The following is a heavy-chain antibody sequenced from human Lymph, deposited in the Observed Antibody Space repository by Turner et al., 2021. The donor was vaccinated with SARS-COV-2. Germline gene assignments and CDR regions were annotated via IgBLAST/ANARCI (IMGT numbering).Heavy chain of an antibody. CDR3: AAPYCSGGTCSDGFDI. Sequence: QMQLLQSGPEVKKPGTSVKVSCKASGFTFSSSAVQWVRQARGQRLGWIGWIVVGSGNTNYAQKFQERVTITRDMSTSTAYMNLSSLRSEDTAVCYCAAPYCSGGTCSDGFDIWGQGTMVTVSS. J-gene: IGHJ3*02. V-gene: IGHV1-58*01. CDR1: GFTFSSSA. CDR2: IVVGSGNT. D-gene: IGHD2-15*01.